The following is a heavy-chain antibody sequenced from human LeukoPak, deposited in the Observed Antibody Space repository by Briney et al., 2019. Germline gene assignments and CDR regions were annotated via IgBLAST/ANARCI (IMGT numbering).Heavy chain of an antibody. CDR1: GFTFSAYA. CDR2: ISADGRST. D-gene: IGHD2-2*01. CDR3: AKDQDIVVVPAAREYNWFDP. V-gene: IGHV3-23*01. J-gene: IGHJ5*02. Sequence: QPGGSLRLSCEASGFTFSAYAMTWVRQAPGKGLEWVSTISADGRSTFYADSVKGRFTISRDNSRNTLYLQMNSLRAEDTAVYYCAKDQDIVVVPAAREYNWFDPWGQGTLVTVSS.